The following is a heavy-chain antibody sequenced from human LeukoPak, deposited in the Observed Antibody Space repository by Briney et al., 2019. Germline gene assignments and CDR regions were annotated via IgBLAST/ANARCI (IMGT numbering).Heavy chain of an antibody. CDR3: ARQSQGYCSSTSCHSWFDP. Sequence: SETLSLTCTVSGGSINNYYWNWIRQPPGKGLEWIRYIYHSGSTNYNPSLRSRVTMSLDTSKNQFSLKLSSVTAADTAVYYCARQSQGYCSSTSCHSWFDPWGQGTLVTVSS. J-gene: IGHJ5*02. CDR1: GGSINNYY. D-gene: IGHD2-2*01. CDR2: IYHSGST. V-gene: IGHV4-59*08.